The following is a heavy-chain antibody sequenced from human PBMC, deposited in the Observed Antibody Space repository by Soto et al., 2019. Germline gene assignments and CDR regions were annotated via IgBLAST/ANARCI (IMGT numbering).Heavy chain of an antibody. D-gene: IGHD5-18*01. CDR3: ASGIQLWLRRINNGYSG. CDR2: IIPMFGTA. CDR1: GGTFSTYA. J-gene: IGHJ4*02. V-gene: IGHV1-69*12. Sequence: QVQLVQSGAEVKKPESSVKVSCKAPGGTFSTYAISWVRQAPGQGLEWMGGIIPMFGTANYAQRFQDRVTITADESTTTVYMVLGWLRSEDTAVYFCASGIQLWLRRINNGYSGWGQGTLVTVSS.